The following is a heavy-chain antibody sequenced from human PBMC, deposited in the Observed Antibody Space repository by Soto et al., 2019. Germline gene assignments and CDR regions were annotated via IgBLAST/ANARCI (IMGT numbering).Heavy chain of an antibody. CDR2: IRPITGGT. CDR3: ARGRRYGGYDY. V-gene: IGHV1-2*02. D-gene: IGHD5-12*01. J-gene: IGHJ4*02. Sequence: GASVKVSCKASGYTFTDYFMHWVRQAPGQGLEWMGWIRPITGGTHYAQRLQGRVTVTRDTSLSTAHMELSSLRSDDTAVYYCARGRRYGGYDYWGQGTLVTVSS. CDR1: GYTFTDYF.